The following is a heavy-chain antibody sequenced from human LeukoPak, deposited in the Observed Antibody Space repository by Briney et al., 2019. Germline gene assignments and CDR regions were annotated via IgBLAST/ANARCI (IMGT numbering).Heavy chain of an antibody. J-gene: IGHJ6*02. V-gene: IGHV1-2*02. CDR1: GYTFTGYY. CDR3: AREYSGYDFLYYYYGMDV. CDR2: INPNSGGT. D-gene: IGHD5-12*01. Sequence: ASVKVSCKASGYTFTGYYMHWVRQAPGQGLEWMGWINPNSGGTNYAQKFQGRVTMTRDTSISTAYMELSRRRSDDTAVYYCAREYSGYDFLYYYYGMDVWGQGTTVTVSS.